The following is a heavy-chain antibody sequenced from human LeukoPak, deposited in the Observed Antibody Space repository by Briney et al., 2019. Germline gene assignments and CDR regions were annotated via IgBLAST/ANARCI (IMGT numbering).Heavy chain of an antibody. CDR1: GGSISSYY. CDR2: TYTSGSN. Sequence: SETLSLTCTVSGGSISSYYWSWIRQPAGKGLELIGRTYTSGSNNYNPSLKSRVTISVDKSRNQFSLKLSSVTAADTAVYYCARDYYGSGSYYDAFDIWGQGTMVTVSS. D-gene: IGHD3-10*01. CDR3: ARDYYGSGSYYDAFDI. J-gene: IGHJ3*02. V-gene: IGHV4-4*07.